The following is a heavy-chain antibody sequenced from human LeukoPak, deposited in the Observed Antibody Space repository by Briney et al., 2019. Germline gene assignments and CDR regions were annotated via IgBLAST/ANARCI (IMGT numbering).Heavy chain of an antibody. CDR3: VKVGSSATVVNAFEI. CDR2: ITSSGGST. J-gene: IGHJ3*02. D-gene: IGHD4-23*01. Sequence: GGSLRLSCSASGFTFSNYAMHWVRQAPGKGLEYVSAITSSGGSTYYTESVRGRFTVSRDNSKNTLYHQMSSLRPEDTAVYYCVKVGSSATVVNAFEIWGQGIMVTVCS. CDR1: GFTFSNYA. V-gene: IGHV3-64D*06.